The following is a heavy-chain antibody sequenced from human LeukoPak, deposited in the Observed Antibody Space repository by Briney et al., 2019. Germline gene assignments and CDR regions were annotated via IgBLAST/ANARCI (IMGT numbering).Heavy chain of an antibody. CDR1: GGSISSSSYY. J-gene: IGHJ4*02. CDR3: ARQTVVAATAFDY. CDR2: IYYSGST. Sequence: NPSETLSLTCTVSGGSISSSSYYWGWIRQPPGKGLEWIGSIYYSGSTYYNPSLKSRVTISVDTSKNQFSLKLSSVTAADTAVYYCARQTVVAATAFDYWGQGTLVTVSS. V-gene: IGHV4-39*01. D-gene: IGHD2-15*01.